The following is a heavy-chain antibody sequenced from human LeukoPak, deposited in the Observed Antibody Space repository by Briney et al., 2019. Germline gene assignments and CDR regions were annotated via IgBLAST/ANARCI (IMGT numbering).Heavy chain of an antibody. Sequence: SVKVSCKASGGTFSSYAISWVRQAPGQGLEWMGGIIPIFGTANYAQKFQGRVTITTDESTSTAYMELSSLGSEDTAVYYCARGASYYYGSGTDRGWFDPWGQGTLVTVSS. CDR2: IIPIFGTA. V-gene: IGHV1-69*05. CDR1: GGTFSSYA. CDR3: ARGASYYYGSGTDRGWFDP. J-gene: IGHJ5*02. D-gene: IGHD3-10*01.